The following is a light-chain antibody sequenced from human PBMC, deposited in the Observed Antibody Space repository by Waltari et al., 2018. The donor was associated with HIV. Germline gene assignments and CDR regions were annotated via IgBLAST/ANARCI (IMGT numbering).Light chain of an antibody. CDR2: DAS. V-gene: IGKV3-11*01. J-gene: IGKJ4*01. Sequence: IVLTQSPATLSLSPGERAVLSCRASQSVGNQLSWYHQKPGQAPRLLINDASNRPPGIPGRFSATGSGTDFTLTINSLESEDFAIYYCQQHTSWPLTFGGGTKVEIK. CDR3: QQHTSWPLT. CDR1: QSVGNQ.